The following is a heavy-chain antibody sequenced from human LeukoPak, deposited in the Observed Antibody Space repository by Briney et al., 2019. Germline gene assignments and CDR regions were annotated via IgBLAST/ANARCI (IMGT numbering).Heavy chain of an antibody. J-gene: IGHJ5*02. CDR2: INPKTGGI. CDR3: AREWGPNYVQGWFDP. CDR1: GHTFSDFY. D-gene: IGHD3-10*02. Sequence: APVKVSCKTSGHTFSDFYIHWVRQAPGQGLEWMGWINPKTGGITYSQKFKGRVTMTRDTSLNTAHMEVTGLTFGDTAVYYCAREWGPNYVQGWFDPWGQGTLVSVSS. V-gene: IGHV1-2*02.